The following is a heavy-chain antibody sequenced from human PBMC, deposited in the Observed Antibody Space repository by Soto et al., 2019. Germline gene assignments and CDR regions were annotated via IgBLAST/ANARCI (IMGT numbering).Heavy chain of an antibody. D-gene: IGHD1-26*01. CDR3: ARDPGRSYGPD. Sequence: PGGSLRLSYAASGFTVSSNYMSWVRQAPGKGLEWVSVIYSGGSTYYADSVKGRFTISRDNSKNTLYLQMNSLRAEDTAVYYCARDPGRSYGPDWGQGTLVTVSS. CDR1: GFTVSSNY. J-gene: IGHJ4*02. V-gene: IGHV3-66*01. CDR2: IYSGGST.